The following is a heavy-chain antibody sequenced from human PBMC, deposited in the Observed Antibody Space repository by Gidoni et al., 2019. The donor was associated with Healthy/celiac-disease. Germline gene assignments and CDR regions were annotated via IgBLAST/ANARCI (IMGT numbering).Heavy chain of an antibody. CDR1: GGPISSYY. D-gene: IGHD2-21*01. CDR2: IYYSGST. V-gene: IGHV4-59*01. J-gene: IGHJ4*02. Sequence: QVQLQESGPGLVKPPETQSLTCTVSGGPISSYYWSWIRQPPGKGLEWIGYIYYSGSTNYNPSLKSRVTISVDTSKNQFSLKLSSVTAADTAVYYCASVYCGGDCYPVYWGQGTLVTVSS. CDR3: ASVYCGGDCYPVY.